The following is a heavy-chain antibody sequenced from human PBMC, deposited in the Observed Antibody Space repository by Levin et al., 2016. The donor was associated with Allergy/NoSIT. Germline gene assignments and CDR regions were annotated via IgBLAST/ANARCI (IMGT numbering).Heavy chain of an antibody. CDR1: GGSISSYY. J-gene: IGHJ3*02. Sequence: GSLRLSCTVSGGSISSYYWSWIRQPAGKGLEWIGRIYTSGSTNYNPSLKSRVTMSVDTSKNQFSLKLSSVTAADTAVYYCARDQAMVRGDGSYCVAFDIWGQGTMVTVSS. CDR2: IYTSGST. V-gene: IGHV4-4*07. CDR3: ARDQAMVRGDGSYCVAFDI. D-gene: IGHD3-10*01.